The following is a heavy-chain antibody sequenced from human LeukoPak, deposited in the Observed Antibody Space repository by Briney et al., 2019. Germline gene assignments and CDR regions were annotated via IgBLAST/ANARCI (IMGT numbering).Heavy chain of an antibody. CDR1: GGSFSGYY. J-gene: IGHJ5*02. CDR3: ARVWEVVTATNWFDP. D-gene: IGHD2-21*02. V-gene: IGHV4-34*01. Sequence: SETLSLTCAVYGGSFSGYYWSWIRQPPGKGLEWIGEINHSGSTNYNPSLKSRVTISVDTSKNQFSLKLSSVTAADTAVYYCARVWEVVTATNWFDPWGQGTLVTVSS. CDR2: INHSGST.